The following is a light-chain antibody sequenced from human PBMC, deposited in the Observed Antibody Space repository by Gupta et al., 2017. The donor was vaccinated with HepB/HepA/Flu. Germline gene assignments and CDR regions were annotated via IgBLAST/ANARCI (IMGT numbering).Light chain of an antibody. J-gene: IGLJ1*01. CDR2: DVS. Sequence: QSALTQPRSVSGSPGQSVTISCTGTSSDVGGYNYVSWYQQHPGKAPKLMIYDVSKRPSGVPDRFSGSKSDNTASLTISGLQAEDEADYYCCSYAGSYTFVYVFGTGTKVTVL. CDR1: SSDVGGYNY. V-gene: IGLV2-11*01. CDR3: CSYAGSYTFVYV.